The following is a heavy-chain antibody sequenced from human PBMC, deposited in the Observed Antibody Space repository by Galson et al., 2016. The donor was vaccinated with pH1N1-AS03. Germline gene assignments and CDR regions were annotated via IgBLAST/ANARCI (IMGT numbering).Heavy chain of an antibody. CDR3: ARDRAPWDFDS. J-gene: IGHJ4*02. CDR2: IIVNEKQKTETT. D-gene: IGHD3-16*01. V-gene: IGHV4-61*02. Sequence: TLSLTCSVSGDSISSDTSYWSWIRQPAGKGLEWIGRIIVNEKQKTETTHYNPSLKSRLRISVNKSKNQFSLTLSSVTASDTAVYYCARDRAPWDFDSWGQGTLVTVSS. CDR1: GDSISSDTSY.